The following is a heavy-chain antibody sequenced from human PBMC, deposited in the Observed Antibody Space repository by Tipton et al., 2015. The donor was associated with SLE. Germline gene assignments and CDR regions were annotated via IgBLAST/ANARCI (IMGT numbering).Heavy chain of an antibody. D-gene: IGHD3-10*01. Sequence: TLSLTCAVSGYSISSGYYWGWIRQPPGKGLEWIGSIYGSGNSYYNPSLRSRVTISVDTSQNQFSLKLSSVTAADTAVYYCARDPPSSYYYGMDVWGQGATVTVSS. V-gene: IGHV4-38-2*02. CDR3: ARDPPSSYYYGMDV. J-gene: IGHJ6*02. CDR2: IYGSGNS. CDR1: GYSISSGYY.